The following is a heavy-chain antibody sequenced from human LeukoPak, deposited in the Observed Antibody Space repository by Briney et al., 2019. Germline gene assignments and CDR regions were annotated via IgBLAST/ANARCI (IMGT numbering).Heavy chain of an antibody. CDR2: IYYSGST. CDR3: ARVRRWSSIADL. Sequence: SETLSLTCTVSGGSISSYYWSWIRQPPGKGLEWIGYIYYSGSTNYNPSLKSRVTISVDMSKNQFSLKLSSVTAADTAVYYCARVRRWSSIADLWGQGTLVTVSS. CDR1: GGSISSYY. D-gene: IGHD6-6*01. J-gene: IGHJ4*02. V-gene: IGHV4-59*01.